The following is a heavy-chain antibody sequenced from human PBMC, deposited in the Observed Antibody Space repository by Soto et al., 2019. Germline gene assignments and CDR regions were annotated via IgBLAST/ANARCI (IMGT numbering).Heavy chain of an antibody. V-gene: IGHV3-33*01. CDR3: ARGPQWLIENDAFDI. J-gene: IGHJ3*02. CDR1: GFTFSSYG. Sequence: GGSLRLSCAASGFTFSSYGMHWVRQAPGKGLEWVAVIWYDGSNKYYADSVKGRFTISRDNSKNTLYLQMNSLRAEDTAVYYCARGPQWLIENDAFDIWGQGTTVTVSS. D-gene: IGHD5-12*01. CDR2: IWYDGSNK.